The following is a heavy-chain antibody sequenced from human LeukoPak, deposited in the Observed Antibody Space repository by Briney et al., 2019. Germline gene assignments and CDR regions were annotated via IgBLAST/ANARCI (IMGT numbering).Heavy chain of an antibody. CDR3: ATSSGTYFLY. J-gene: IGHJ4*02. CDR1: GFTFSSYS. CDR2: FDPEDGET. D-gene: IGHD1-26*01. Sequence: GGSLRLSCAASGFTFSSYSMNWVRQAPGKGLEWMGGFDPEDGETIYAQKFQDRVTMTEDTSTDTAYMELISLRSEDTAFYYCATSSGTYFLYWGQGTLVTVS. V-gene: IGHV1-24*01.